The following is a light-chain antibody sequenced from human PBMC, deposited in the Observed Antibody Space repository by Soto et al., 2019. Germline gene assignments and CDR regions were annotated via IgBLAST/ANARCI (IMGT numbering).Light chain of an antibody. Sequence: DIVMTQSPDALAVSLGERASINCRSSQSVLFSSNNKNYLAWYQQKPGQPPKLLIYWASARESGVPDRFSGSGSATDFTLTISSFQAEDVAVYYCQQYYSNPPWSFGQGTKVEIK. CDR3: QQYYSNPPWS. J-gene: IGKJ1*01. CDR2: WAS. CDR1: QSVLFSSNNKNY. V-gene: IGKV4-1*01.